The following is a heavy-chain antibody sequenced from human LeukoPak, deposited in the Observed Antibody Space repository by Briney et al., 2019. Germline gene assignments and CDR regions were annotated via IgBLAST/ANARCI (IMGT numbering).Heavy chain of an antibody. CDR2: ISAYNGNT. D-gene: IGHD6-19*01. J-gene: IGHJ4*02. V-gene: IGHV1-18*01. CDR3: ARPQLGGWYVDY. CDR1: GYTFTSYG. Sequence: ASVKVSCKASGYTFTSYGISWVRQAPGQGLEWMGWISAYNGNTNYAQKLHGRVTMTTDTSTSTAYMELRSLRSDDTAVYYCARPQLGGWYVDYWGQGTLVTVSS.